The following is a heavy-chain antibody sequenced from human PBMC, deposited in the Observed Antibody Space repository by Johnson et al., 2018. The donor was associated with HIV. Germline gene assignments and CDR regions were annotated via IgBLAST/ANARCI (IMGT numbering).Heavy chain of an antibody. D-gene: IGHD3-22*01. CDR1: GFTFSSYA. CDR2: ISYDGSNK. V-gene: IGHV3-30*04. Sequence: VQLVESGGGVVQPGRSLRLSCAASGFTFSSYAMHWVRQAPGKGLEWVAVISYDGSNKYYAYSVKGRFTISRDNSKNTLYLQMNSLRAEETAVYYCAREYYYDSSGYNAFEIWGQGTMVTVSS. CDR3: AREYYYDSSGYNAFEI. J-gene: IGHJ3*02.